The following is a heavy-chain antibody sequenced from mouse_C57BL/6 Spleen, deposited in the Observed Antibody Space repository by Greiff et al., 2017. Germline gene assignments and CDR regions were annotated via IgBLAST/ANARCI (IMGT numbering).Heavy chain of an antibody. CDR2: LSSGGSYT. CDR1: GFTFSSYG. Sequence: EVQVVESGGDLVKPGGSLKLSCAASGFTFSSYGMSWVRQTPDKRLEWVATLSSGGSYTYYPDSVKGRFTISRDNAKNTLYLQMSSLKSEDTAMYYCARGHSNYWGQGATLTVSS. V-gene: IGHV5-6*01. CDR3: ARGHSNY. J-gene: IGHJ2*01.